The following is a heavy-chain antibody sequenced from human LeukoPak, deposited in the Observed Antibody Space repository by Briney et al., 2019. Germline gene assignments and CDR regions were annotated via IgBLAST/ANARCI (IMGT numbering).Heavy chain of an antibody. V-gene: IGHV4-31*03. CDR3: ARAMDYDILTGYYHNNWFDP. CDR1: GGSISSGGYY. Sequence: SQTLSLTCTVSGGSISSGGYYWSWIRQHPGKGLEWIGYIYYSGSTYYNPSLKSRVTISVDTSKNQFSLKLSSVTAADTAVYYCARAMDYDILTGYYHNNWFDPWGQGTLVTVSS. CDR2: IYYSGST. J-gene: IGHJ5*02. D-gene: IGHD3-9*01.